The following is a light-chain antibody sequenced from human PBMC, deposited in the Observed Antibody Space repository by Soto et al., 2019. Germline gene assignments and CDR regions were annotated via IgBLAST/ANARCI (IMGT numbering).Light chain of an antibody. CDR1: SSDVGGYNY. CDR3: SSYPTSNTRQVV. Sequence: QSALTQPASVSGSPGQSITISCTGTSSDVGGYNYVSWYQHHPGKAPKLMIFDVSNRPSGVSNRFSGSKSGNTASLTISGLQPEDEADYYCSSYPTSNTRQVVFGTGTKSPS. J-gene: IGLJ1*01. V-gene: IGLV2-14*03. CDR2: DVS.